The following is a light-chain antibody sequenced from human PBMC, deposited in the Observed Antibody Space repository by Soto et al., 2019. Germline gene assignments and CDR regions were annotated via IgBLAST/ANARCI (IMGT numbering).Light chain of an antibody. CDR2: DVS. CDR1: QSISSW. Sequence: DIQMTQSPSALSASVGDRVTITCRASQSISSWLASYQQKPGKAPKILIYDVSSLESGVPSRFSGSGSGTEFTLTISSLQPDDFSTYYFQQYNTYSYTFGQGTKLEIK. V-gene: IGKV1-5*01. J-gene: IGKJ2*01. CDR3: QQYNTYSYT.